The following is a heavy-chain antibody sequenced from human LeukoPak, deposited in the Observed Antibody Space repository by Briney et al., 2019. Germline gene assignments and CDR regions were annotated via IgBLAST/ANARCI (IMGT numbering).Heavy chain of an antibody. V-gene: IGHV4-38-2*02. CDR3: AREGRYCSSTSCYGEFDY. CDR2: IYHSGSP. D-gene: IGHD2-2*01. Sequence: SETLSLTCAVSGYSISSASYWGWIRQPPGKGLEWIGNIYHSGSPYYNPSLKSRVTISVDTSKNQFSLKLSSVTAADTAVYYCAREGRYCSSTSCYGEFDYWGQGTLVTVSS. J-gene: IGHJ4*02. CDR1: GYSISSASY.